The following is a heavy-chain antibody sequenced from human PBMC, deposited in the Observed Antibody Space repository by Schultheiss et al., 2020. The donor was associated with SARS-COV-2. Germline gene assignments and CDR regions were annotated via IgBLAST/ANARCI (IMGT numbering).Heavy chain of an antibody. CDR2: ISSSSSYI. V-gene: IGHV3-21*04. CDR1: GFTFSDHL. CDR3: AKVVTMIDFDY. J-gene: IGHJ4*02. Sequence: GGSLRLSCAASGFTFSDHLADWVRQAPGKGLEWVSSISSSSSYIYYADSVKGRFTISRDNAKDSLYLQMNSLRAEDTAVYYCAKVVTMIDFDYWGQGTLVTVSS. D-gene: IGHD3-22*01.